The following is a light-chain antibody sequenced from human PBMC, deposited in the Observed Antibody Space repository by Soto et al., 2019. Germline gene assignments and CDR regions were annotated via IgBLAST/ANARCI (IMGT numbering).Light chain of an antibody. J-gene: IGKJ1*01. Sequence: DIQMTQSPSTLSASVGDRVIITCRASQSISTWLAWYQQKPGKAPKFLIYDASSLESGVPSRFSGSGSGTEFTLTISSLQPDDFATYYCQRYNSYPWTFGQGTQVESK. CDR1: QSISTW. CDR2: DAS. CDR3: QRYNSYPWT. V-gene: IGKV1-5*01.